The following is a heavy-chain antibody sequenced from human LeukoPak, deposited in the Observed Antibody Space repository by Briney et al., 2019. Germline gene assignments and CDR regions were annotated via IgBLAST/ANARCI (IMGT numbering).Heavy chain of an antibody. V-gene: IGHV4-59*01. CDR3: ARGEDYYDSSFGY. Sequence: SETLSLTCTVSGGSISSYYWSWIRQPPGKGLEWIGYIYYSGSTNYNPSLKSRVTISVDTSKNQFSLKLSSVTAADTAVYYCARGEDYYDSSFGYWGQGTLVTVSS. D-gene: IGHD3-22*01. CDR2: IYYSGST. CDR1: GGSISSYY. J-gene: IGHJ4*02.